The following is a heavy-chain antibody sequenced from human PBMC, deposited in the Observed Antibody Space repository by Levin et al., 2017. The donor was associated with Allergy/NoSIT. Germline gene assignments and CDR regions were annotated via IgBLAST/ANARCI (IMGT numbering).Heavy chain of an antibody. CDR3: AREAWGGIGAGVFDL. J-gene: IGHJ3*01. CDR2: SLGGSNDI. D-gene: IGHD3-10*01. V-gene: IGHV3-21*01. Sequence: KTGGSLRLSCTAPGLILTQYGVNWVRQAPGKGLEWVVSSLGGSNDIFYADSVKGRFIVSRDNAKNSLHLQMNSLRVEDTGLYYCAREAWGGIGAGVFDLWGQGTMVSVSS. CDR1: GLILTQYG.